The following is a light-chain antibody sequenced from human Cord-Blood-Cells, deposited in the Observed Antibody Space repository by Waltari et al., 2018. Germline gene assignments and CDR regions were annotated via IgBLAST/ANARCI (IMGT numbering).Light chain of an antibody. CDR3: SSYAGSNNYV. Sequence: QSALTQPPSPSGSPGPSVTISCTGTRSDAGGYTYIPWYQQHPGKAPKLMIYELSKRPSGVPDRFSGSKSGNTASLTVSGLQAEDEADYYCSSYAGSNNYVFGTGTKVTVL. CDR2: ELS. CDR1: RSDAGGYTY. J-gene: IGLJ1*01. V-gene: IGLV2-8*01.